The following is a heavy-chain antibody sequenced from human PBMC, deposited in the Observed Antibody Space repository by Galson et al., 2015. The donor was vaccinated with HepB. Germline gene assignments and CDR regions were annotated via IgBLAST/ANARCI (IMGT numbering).Heavy chain of an antibody. V-gene: IGHV3-30-3*01. CDR3: TRDSIVDGHPGVFDS. CDR1: GFTFTTYT. D-gene: IGHD2-15*01. CDR2: LTYDDTFT. J-gene: IGHJ4*02. Sequence: SLRLSCAASGFTFTTYTIHWVRQAPGKGLEWVAVLTYDDTFTFYADFVKGRSTISRDSSKNTLMYLQMHNLTPDDTAVYYCTRDSIVDGHPGVFDSWGPGTLVTVSS.